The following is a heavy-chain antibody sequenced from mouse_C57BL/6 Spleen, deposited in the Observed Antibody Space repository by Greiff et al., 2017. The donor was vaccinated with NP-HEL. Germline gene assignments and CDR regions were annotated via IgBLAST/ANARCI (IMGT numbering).Heavy chain of an antibody. CDR3: AIAGDYFDY. CDR1: GYTFTDYY. J-gene: IGHJ2*01. CDR2: IYPGSGNT. Sequence: VQLQQSGAELVRPGASVKLSCKASGYTFTDYYINWVKQRPGQGLEWIARIYPGSGNTYYNEKFNGKATLTAEKSSSTAYMQLSSLRSEDSAVYFCAIAGDYFDYWGQGTTLTVA. V-gene: IGHV1-76*01.